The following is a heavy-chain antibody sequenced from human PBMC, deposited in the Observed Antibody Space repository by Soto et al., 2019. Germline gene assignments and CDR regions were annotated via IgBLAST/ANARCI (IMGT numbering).Heavy chain of an antibody. D-gene: IGHD3-22*01. CDR2: IIPILGIA. V-gene: IGHV1-69*08. Sequence: QVQLVQSGAEVKKPGSSVQVSCKASGGTFSSYTISWVRQAPGQGLEWMGRIIPILGIANYAQKFQGRVTITADKSTSTAYMEVSSLRSEDTAVYYCAGDDSGYYISYFDYWGQGTLVTVSS. CDR3: AGDDSGYYISYFDY. J-gene: IGHJ4*02. CDR1: GGTFSSYT.